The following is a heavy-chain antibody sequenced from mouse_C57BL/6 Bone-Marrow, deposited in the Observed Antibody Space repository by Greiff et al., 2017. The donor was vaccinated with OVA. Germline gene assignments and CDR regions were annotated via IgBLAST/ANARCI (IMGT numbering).Heavy chain of an antibody. V-gene: IGHV1-19*01. J-gene: IGHJ2*01. CDR3: AQGTTVVAKGFDY. Sequence: EVQLQQSGPVLVKPGASVKMSCKASGYTFTDYYMNWVKQSHGKSLEWIGVINPYNGGTSYNQKFKGKATLTVDKSSSTAYMELNSLTSEDSAVYYCAQGTTVVAKGFDYWGQGTTLTVSS. CDR1: GYTFTDYY. D-gene: IGHD1-1*01. CDR2: INPYNGGT.